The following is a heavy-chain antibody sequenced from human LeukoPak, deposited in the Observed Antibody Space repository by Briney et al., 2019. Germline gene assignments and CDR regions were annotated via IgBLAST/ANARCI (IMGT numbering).Heavy chain of an antibody. CDR3: ARIETYYDFWSGYFSRAWHRWFDP. CDR2: ISVYNGDT. D-gene: IGHD3-3*01. CDR1: GYTFSSFG. Sequence: ASVKVSCKASGYTFSSFGFMWVRQAPGQGLDWMGWISVYNGDTRYAQKFQGRVTMTTDTSTSTAYMELSSQRSEDTAVYYCARIETYYDFWSGYFSRAWHRWFDPWGQGTLVTVSS. V-gene: IGHV1-18*01. J-gene: IGHJ5*02.